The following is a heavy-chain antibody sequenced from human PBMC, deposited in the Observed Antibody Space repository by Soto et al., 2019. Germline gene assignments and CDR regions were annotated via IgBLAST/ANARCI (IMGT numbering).Heavy chain of an antibody. CDR1: GYTFTGYY. CDR3: ARDPIYIGYCSGGSCYSYAFDI. V-gene: IGHV1-2*04. D-gene: IGHD2-15*01. Sequence: QVQLVQSGAEVKKPGASVKVSCKASGYTFTGYYMHWVRQAPGQGLEWMGWINTNSGGTNYAQQFQGWFTMTRETSISTANMELSRLRSDDTAVYYCARDPIYIGYCSGGSCYSYAFDIWGQGTMVTVSS. CDR2: INTNSGGT. J-gene: IGHJ3*02.